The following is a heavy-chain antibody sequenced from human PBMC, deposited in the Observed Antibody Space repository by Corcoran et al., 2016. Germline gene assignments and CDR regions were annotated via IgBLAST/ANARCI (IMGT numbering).Heavy chain of an antibody. J-gene: IGHJ6*02. Sequence: QVQLVQSGAEVKKPGASVQVSCKASGYTFTGYYLHWVRQAPGQGLEWIGWINPNSGGTNYAQKLQGRVTMTRDTSISTAYMELSRLRSDDTAVYYCARGLNYYYGMDVWGQGTTVTVSS. CDR2: INPNSGGT. V-gene: IGHV1-2*02. CDR1: GYTFTGYY. CDR3: ARGLNYYYGMDV.